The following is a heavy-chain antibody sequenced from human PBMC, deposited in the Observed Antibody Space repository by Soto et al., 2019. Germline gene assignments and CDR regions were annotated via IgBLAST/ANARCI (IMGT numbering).Heavy chain of an antibody. V-gene: IGHV4-39*01. CDR3: AGPAYGGNIGAMDV. J-gene: IGHJ6*02. CDR1: GGSISTSAYY. CDR2: VYDSGSA. D-gene: IGHD4-17*01. Sequence: QLQLEESGPGLVQPSETLSLTCTVSGGSISTSAYYWGCVRQPPGTALEWIVTVYDSGSAYYNASLKSPVNLSGAKPKNQVALTWSSVTAADTAVYYCAGPAYGGNIGAMDVWGQGTTVTVSS.